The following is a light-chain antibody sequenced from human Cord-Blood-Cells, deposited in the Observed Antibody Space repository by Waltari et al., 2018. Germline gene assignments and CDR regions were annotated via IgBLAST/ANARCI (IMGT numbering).Light chain of an antibody. Sequence: QSALTQPRSVSGSPGQPVTISCTGTSSADGGFNYVPWYQQHPGKAHKPMIYDVSKRPSGVPDRLSGSKSGNTASLTISGLQAEDEADYYCCSYAGSYTWVFGGGTKLTVL. CDR2: DVS. J-gene: IGLJ3*02. CDR1: SSADGGFNY. CDR3: CSYAGSYTWV. V-gene: IGLV2-11*01.